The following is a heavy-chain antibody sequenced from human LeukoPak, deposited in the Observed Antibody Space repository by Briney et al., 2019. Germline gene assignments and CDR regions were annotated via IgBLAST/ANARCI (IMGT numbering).Heavy chain of an antibody. CDR3: ARDQLGFDP. D-gene: IGHD5-24*01. V-gene: IGHV3-48*01. Sequence: PGGSLRLSCAASGFTFSSYRMNWVRQAPGKGLEWVSYISSSSTIYYADSVKGRFTISRDNSKNTLYLHMNSLRAEDTAVYYCARDQLGFDPWGQGTLVTVSS. J-gene: IGHJ5*02. CDR1: GFTFSSYR. CDR2: ISSSSTI.